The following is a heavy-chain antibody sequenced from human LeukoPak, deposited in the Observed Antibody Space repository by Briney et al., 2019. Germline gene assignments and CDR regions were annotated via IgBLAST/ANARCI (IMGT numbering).Heavy chain of an antibody. CDR3: ARDGPDYCSSTSCYDWFDP. CDR2: IYYSGST. Sequence: SETLSLTCTVSGGSISSSSYYWGWIRQPPGKGREWIGSIYYSGSTYYNPSLKSRVTISVDTSKNQFSLKLSSVTAADTAVYYCARDGPDYCSSTSCYDWFDPWGQGTLVTVSS. V-gene: IGHV4-39*07. J-gene: IGHJ5*02. D-gene: IGHD2-2*01. CDR1: GGSISSSSYY.